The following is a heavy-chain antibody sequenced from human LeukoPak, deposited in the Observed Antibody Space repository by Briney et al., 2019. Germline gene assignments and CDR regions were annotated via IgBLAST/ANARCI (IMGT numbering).Heavy chain of an antibody. CDR2: IYHSGST. D-gene: IGHD3-22*01. J-gene: IGHJ4*02. V-gene: IGHV4-4*02. CDR1: GGSISSSNW. CDR3: ARTSDSSGYHVYYFDY. Sequence: SGTLSLTCAVSGGSISSSNWWSWVRQPPGKGLEWIGEIYHSGSTNYNPSLKSRVTISVDKSKNQFSLKLSSVTAADTAVYYCARTSDSSGYHVYYFDYWGQGTLVTVSS.